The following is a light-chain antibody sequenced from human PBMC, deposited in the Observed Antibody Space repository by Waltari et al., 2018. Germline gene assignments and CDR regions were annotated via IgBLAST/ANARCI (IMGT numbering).Light chain of an antibody. J-gene: IGKJ4*01. CDR2: AAS. CDR3: QQGYRTPLT. CDR1: QSVSNY. V-gene: IGKV1-39*01. Sequence: DIQMTQSPSYLSASVGDRVTLTCRASQSVSNYLNWYQQRPGKAPKLLIYAASTLQSGVPSRFGGSGSGTDFTLTISSLQPEDFATYYCQQGYRTPLTFGGGTKVDIK.